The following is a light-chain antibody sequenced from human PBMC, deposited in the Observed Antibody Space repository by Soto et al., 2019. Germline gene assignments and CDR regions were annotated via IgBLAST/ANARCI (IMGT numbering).Light chain of an antibody. J-gene: IGKJ3*01. V-gene: IGKV1-27*01. Sequence: DIQMTQSPSSLSASVGDRVTITCRASQGISNYVAWYQQKPGTAPKVLISAASTLQSGIPSRFSGSGFGTDFTLNISNLQPEDVATYYCQKYSSAPFTFGPGTKVEIK. CDR2: AAS. CDR3: QKYSSAPFT. CDR1: QGISNY.